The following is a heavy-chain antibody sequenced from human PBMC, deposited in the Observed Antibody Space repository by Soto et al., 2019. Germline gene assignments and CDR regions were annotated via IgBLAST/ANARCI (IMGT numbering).Heavy chain of an antibody. CDR2: ISSGGST. Sequence: EVQLVESGGGLVQPGGSLRLSCAASGFTVSSFYMTWVRQAPGKGLQWVAVISSGGSTYYADSVKGGFTISRENSENTLYLEMNCLSAEDTAVYYCARDTFGGAYDFLQGGQGTLVTVSS. V-gene: IGHV3-66*01. J-gene: IGHJ4*02. CDR1: GFTVSSFY. D-gene: IGHD3-3*01. CDR3: ARDTFGGAYDFLQ.